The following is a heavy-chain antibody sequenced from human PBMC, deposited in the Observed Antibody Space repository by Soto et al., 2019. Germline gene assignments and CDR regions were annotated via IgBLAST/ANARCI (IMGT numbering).Heavy chain of an antibody. J-gene: IGHJ4*02. Sequence: GGSLRLSCAASGFTFSSYEMNWVRQAPGKGLEWVSYISSSGSTIYYADSVKGRFTISRDNAKNSLYLQMNSLRAEDTAVYYCARVRGYSGYGHLDYWGQGTLVTVS. CDR1: GFTFSSYE. V-gene: IGHV3-48*03. CDR3: ARVRGYSGYGHLDY. CDR2: ISSSGSTI. D-gene: IGHD5-12*01.